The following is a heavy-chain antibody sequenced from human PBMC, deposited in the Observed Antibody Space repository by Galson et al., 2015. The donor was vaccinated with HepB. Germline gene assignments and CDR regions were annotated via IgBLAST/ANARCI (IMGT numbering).Heavy chain of an antibody. Sequence: QSGAEVNKHGESLQLSCRGSGYSFTSYWNVWVRQLPGKGLEWMGIIYPGDYDTRYSPSVQGQVTNSADKSISTAYLQCSNLKASDTAMYYCASPQLGSEGLDAFDIWGQGTMVTVSS. CDR1: GYSFTSYW. CDR2: IYPGDYDT. V-gene: IGHV5-51*01. J-gene: IGHJ3*02. CDR3: ASPQLGSEGLDAFDI. D-gene: IGHD1-1*01.